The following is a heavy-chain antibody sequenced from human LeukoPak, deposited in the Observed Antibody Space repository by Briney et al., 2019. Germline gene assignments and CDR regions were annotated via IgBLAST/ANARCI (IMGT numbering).Heavy chain of an antibody. J-gene: IGHJ4*02. CDR3: AREGSSYVVPAAIRY. V-gene: IGHV4-59*01. Sequence: SETLSLTCTVSGGSISSYYWSWIRQPPGKGLEWIGYIYYSGSTNYNPSLKSRVTISVDTSKNQFSLKLSSVTAADTAVSYCAREGSSYVVPAAIRYRGQGTLVTVSS. D-gene: IGHD2-2*01. CDR1: GGSISSYY. CDR2: IYYSGST.